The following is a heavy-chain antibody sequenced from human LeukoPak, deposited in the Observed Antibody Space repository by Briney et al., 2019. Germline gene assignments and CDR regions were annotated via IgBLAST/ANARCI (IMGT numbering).Heavy chain of an antibody. J-gene: IGHJ5*02. Sequence: SQTLSLTCAISGDSVSSDTAAWNWVRQSPSRGLEWLGRTYYRSKWYNDYAVSVKSRITINPDTSKNQFSLKLSSVTAADTAVYYCARGLDYDFWSGYFQNWFDPWGQGTLVTVSS. V-gene: IGHV6-1*01. D-gene: IGHD3-3*01. CDR3: ARGLDYDFWSGYFQNWFDP. CDR2: TYYRSKWYN. CDR1: GDSVSSDTAA.